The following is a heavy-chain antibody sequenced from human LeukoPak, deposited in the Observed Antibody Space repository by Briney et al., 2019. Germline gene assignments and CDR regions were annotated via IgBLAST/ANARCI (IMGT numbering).Heavy chain of an antibody. Sequence: PSETLSLTCTVSGGSLSNYYWSWIRQPPGKGLEWIGYIFSSGSTKCKPSLTSRVTISVDTSKNQFSLKLISVTAADTAVYYCVGHPPRDSSGNDAFDIWGQGTMVTVSS. CDR2: IFSSGST. CDR1: GGSLSNYY. V-gene: IGHV4-59*08. CDR3: VGHPPRDSSGNDAFDI. J-gene: IGHJ3*02. D-gene: IGHD3-22*01.